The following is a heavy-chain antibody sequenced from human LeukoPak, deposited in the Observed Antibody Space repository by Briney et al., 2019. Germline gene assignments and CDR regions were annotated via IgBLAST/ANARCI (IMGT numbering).Heavy chain of an antibody. V-gene: IGHV4-59*08. CDR2: IYYSGST. Sequence: SETLSLTCTVSGGSLSLYYWSWIRQPPGKGLEWIGFIYYSGSTYYNPSLKSRVTFSVDASKNQFSLKLSSVTATDTAVYYCARLRGSGSWFFDYWGQGTLVTVSS. D-gene: IGHD3-10*01. CDR3: ARLRGSGSWFFDY. CDR1: GGSLSLYY. J-gene: IGHJ4*02.